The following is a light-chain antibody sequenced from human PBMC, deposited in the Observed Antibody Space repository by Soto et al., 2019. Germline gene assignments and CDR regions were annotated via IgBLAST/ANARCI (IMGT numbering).Light chain of an antibody. V-gene: IGKV1-33*01. Sequence: DVQMTQSPSSLSASVGDRVTITCQASQALSNHLNWYHQKPGKAPKLLIYDATNLEGGVPSRFIGSGSGTSYTFTISSLQGEDVGIYYCQQYDRLYSFGQWTRVEI. CDR1: QALSNH. J-gene: IGKJ2*03. CDR2: DAT. CDR3: QQYDRLYS.